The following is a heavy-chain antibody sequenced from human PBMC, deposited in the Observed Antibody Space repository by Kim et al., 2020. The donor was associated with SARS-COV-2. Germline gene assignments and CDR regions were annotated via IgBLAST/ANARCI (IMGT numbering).Heavy chain of an antibody. CDR3: ARDKGYTGFDF. D-gene: IGHD2-2*02. Sequence: GGSLRLSCVVSGFTLSDHYMSWIRQAPGKGLEWIAYISASGATIRYADSVKGRFTISRDTGRNSLFLQIDNVRAEDTALYYCARDKGYTGFDFWGQGT. V-gene: IGHV3-11*01. J-gene: IGHJ4*02. CDR2: ISASGATI. CDR1: GFTLSDHY.